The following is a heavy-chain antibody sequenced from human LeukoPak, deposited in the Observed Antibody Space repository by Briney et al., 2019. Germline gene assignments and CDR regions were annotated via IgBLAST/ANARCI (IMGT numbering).Heavy chain of an antibody. CDR1: GGSISSGANY. Sequence: SETLSLTCTVSGGSISSGANYWSWIRQPPGRGLEWIGYISYSGTTNYNPSLKSRVTISVDTSKTQFSLKLTSVTAADTAVYYCARYGFFMAFDYWGQGTLVTVSS. CDR3: ARYGFFMAFDY. CDR2: ISYSGTT. D-gene: IGHD5-24*01. J-gene: IGHJ4*02. V-gene: IGHV4-61*08.